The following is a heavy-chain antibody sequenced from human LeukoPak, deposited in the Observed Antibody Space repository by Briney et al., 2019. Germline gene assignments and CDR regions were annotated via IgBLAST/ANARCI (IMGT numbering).Heavy chain of an antibody. J-gene: IGHJ5*02. CDR3: AGVINYYDSSGYFP. Sequence: GGSLRLSCAASGFTFSDYYMSWIRQAPGKGLERVSYISSSGSSMYYADSVKGRFTISRDNAKNSLYLQMNSLRAEDTAVYYCAGVINYYDSSGYFPWGQGTLVTVSS. CDR2: ISSSGSSM. D-gene: IGHD3-22*01. CDR1: GFTFSDYY. V-gene: IGHV3-11*04.